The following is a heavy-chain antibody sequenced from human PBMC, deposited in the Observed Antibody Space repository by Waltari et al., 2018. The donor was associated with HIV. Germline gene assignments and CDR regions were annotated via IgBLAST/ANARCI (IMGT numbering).Heavy chain of an antibody. CDR2: ISSSSSYI. V-gene: IGHV3-21*01. CDR3: ARMRRGQHMYSSGPPYYYYYYGMDV. Sequence: EVQLVESGGGLVKPGGSLRLSCAASGFTFSSYSMNWVRQAPGKGLEWVSSISSSSSYIYYADSVKGRFTISRDNAKNSLYLQMNSLRAEDTAVYYCARMRRGQHMYSSGPPYYYYYYGMDVWGQGTTVTVSS. CDR1: GFTFSSYS. D-gene: IGHD6-19*01. J-gene: IGHJ6*02.